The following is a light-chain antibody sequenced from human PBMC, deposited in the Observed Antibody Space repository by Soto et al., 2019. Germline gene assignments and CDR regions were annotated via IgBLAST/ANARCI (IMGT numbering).Light chain of an antibody. CDR1: QSVSSNF. V-gene: IGKV3-20*01. CDR3: QQYGSSPRT. CDR2: GVS. J-gene: IGKJ2*01. Sequence: EIVLTQSPGTLSLSPGERVTLSCRASQSVSSNFFAWYQQKPGQAPRLIIYGVSTRPTGIPDRFSGSGSGTDFTLTISRLEPEDFAIYYCQQYGSSPRTFGQGTKLEIK.